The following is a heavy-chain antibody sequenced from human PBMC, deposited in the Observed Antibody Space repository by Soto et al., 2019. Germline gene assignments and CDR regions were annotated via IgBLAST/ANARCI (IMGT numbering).Heavy chain of an antibody. CDR1: GFTFSNAW. Sequence: EVQLVESGGGLVKPGGSLTLSCAASGFTFSNAWMSWVRQAPGKGLEWVGRIKSKTDGGATDYAAPVKGRFTISRDDSKNTLYLQMNSLKTEDTAVYYCTTDVYCPRSCCWVDVWGQGTKVTVSS. J-gene: IGHJ6*02. V-gene: IGHV3-15*01. CDR2: IKSKTDGGAT. CDR3: TTDVYCPRSCCWVDV. D-gene: IGHD2-2*01.